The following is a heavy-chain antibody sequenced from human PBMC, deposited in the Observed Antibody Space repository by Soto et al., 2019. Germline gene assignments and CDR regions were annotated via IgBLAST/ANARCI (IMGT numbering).Heavy chain of an antibody. CDR2: IRSKAYGGTT. D-gene: IGHD4-17*01. CDR1: GFTFGDYA. V-gene: IGHV3-49*04. J-gene: IGHJ2*01. CDR3: TRVDGDYAVGYYWYFDL. Sequence: EVQLVESGGGLVQPGRSLRLSCTASGFTFGDYAMSWVRQAPGKGLEWVGFIRSKAYGGTTEYAASVKGRFTISRDDSKSIAYLQMNSLKTEDTAVYYCTRVDGDYAVGYYWYFDLWGRGTLVTVSS.